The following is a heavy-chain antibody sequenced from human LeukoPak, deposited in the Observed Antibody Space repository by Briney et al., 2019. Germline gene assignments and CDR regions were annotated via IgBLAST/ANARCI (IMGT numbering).Heavy chain of an antibody. Sequence: SETLSLTCAVYGGSFSGYYWSWIRQPPGKGLEWIGYIYYSGSTYYNPSLKSRVTISVDTSKNQFSLKLSSVTAADTAVYYCARVRDYDFWSGYYRGVFDYWGQGTLVTVSS. V-gene: IGHV4-34*09. CDR1: GGSFSGYY. D-gene: IGHD3-3*01. J-gene: IGHJ4*02. CDR2: IYYSGST. CDR3: ARVRDYDFWSGYYRGVFDY.